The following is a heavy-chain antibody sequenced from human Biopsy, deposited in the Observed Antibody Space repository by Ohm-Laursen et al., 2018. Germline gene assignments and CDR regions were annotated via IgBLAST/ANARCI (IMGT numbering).Heavy chain of an antibody. J-gene: IGHJ6*02. CDR1: GGSFNGYF. CDR2: ITQSGST. V-gene: IGHV4-34*01. CDR3: ARVPLPGIGAAYQGRFLYGMDV. Sequence: TLSLTCAVYGGSFNGYFWSWIRQPPGQGLEWIGDITQSGSTNYSPSLKSRVTISADTAKKQFSLCPRSVTAADTAVYYCARVPLPGIGAAYQGRFLYGMDVWGQGTTVSASS. D-gene: IGHD6-13*01.